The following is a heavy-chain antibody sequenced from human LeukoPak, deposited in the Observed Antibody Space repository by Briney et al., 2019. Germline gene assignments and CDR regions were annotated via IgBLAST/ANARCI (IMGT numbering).Heavy chain of an antibody. CDR1: GYTFTGYY. D-gene: IGHD3-9*01. Sequence: ASLKVSCKASGYTFTGYYMHWVRQAPGQGLEWMGRINPHSGGTNYAQKFQGRVTMTRDTSISTAYMELSRLRSDDTAVYYCATYGASEVTGYPYFDYWGQGTLVTVSS. CDR3: ATYGASEVTGYPYFDY. CDR2: INPHSGGT. J-gene: IGHJ4*02. V-gene: IGHV1-2*06.